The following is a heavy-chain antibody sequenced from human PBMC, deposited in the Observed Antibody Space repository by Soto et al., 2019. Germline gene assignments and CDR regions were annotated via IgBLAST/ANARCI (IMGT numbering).Heavy chain of an antibody. J-gene: IGHJ4*02. CDR3: AATPRY. CDR1: GFTFSSYA. CDR2: ISYDGSNK. V-gene: IGHV3-30-3*01. D-gene: IGHD1-26*01. Sequence: GGSLRLSCAASGFTFSSYAMHWVRQAPGKGLEWVAVISYDGSNKYYADSVKGRFTISRDNAKNSLYLQMISLRAEETAVYYCAATPRYWGQGTLVTVSS.